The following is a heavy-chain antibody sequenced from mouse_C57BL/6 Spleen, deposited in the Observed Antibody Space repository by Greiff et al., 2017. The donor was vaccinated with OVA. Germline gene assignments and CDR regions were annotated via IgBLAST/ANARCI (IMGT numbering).Heavy chain of an antibody. CDR3: ASDYYVSSPPWFAY. V-gene: IGHV1-82*01. CDR1: GYAFSSSW. Sequence: QVQLKESGPELVKPGASVKISCKASGYAFSSSWMNWVKQRPGKGLEWIGRIYPGDGDTNYNGKFKGKATLTADKSSSTAYMQLSRLTSEDSAVYFCASDYYVSSPPWFAYWGQGTLGTVSA. J-gene: IGHJ3*01. D-gene: IGHD1-1*01. CDR2: IYPGDGDT.